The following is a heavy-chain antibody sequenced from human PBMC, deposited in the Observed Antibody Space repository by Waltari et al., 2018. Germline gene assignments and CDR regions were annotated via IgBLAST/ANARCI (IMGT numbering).Heavy chain of an antibody. CDR3: ARARNNWNSTPYYFDY. D-gene: IGHD1-7*01. CDR2: IYHSGST. V-gene: IGHV4-38-2*02. J-gene: IGHJ4*02. CDR1: GYSISSGYY. Sequence: QVQLQESGPGLVKPSETLSLTCTISGYSISSGYYWGWIRQPPGKGLEWIGSIYHSGSTYYNPSLKSRVTISVDTSKNQFSLKLSSVTAADTAVYYCARARNNWNSTPYYFDYWGQGTLVTVSS.